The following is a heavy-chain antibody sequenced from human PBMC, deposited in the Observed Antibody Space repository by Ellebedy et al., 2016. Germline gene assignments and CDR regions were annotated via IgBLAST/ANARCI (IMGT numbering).Heavy chain of an antibody. V-gene: IGHV4-31*03. Sequence: SETLSLXXTVSGGSISSGGYYWSWIRQHPGKGLEWIGYIYYSGSTYYNPSLKSRVTISVDTSKNQFSLKLSSVTAADTAVYYCARMVRGVIKSVSDDPPYYYGMDVWGQGTTVTVSS. CDR2: IYYSGST. D-gene: IGHD3-10*01. J-gene: IGHJ6*02. CDR3: ARMVRGVIKSVSDDPPYYYGMDV. CDR1: GGSISSGGYY.